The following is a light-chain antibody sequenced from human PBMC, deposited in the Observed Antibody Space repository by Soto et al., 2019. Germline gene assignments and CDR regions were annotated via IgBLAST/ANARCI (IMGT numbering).Light chain of an antibody. CDR2: GNS. CDR1: SSNIGAGYD. J-gene: IGLJ2*01. V-gene: IGLV1-40*01. CDR3: QSYDSSLSVV. Sequence: QSVLTQPPSVSGAPGQRVTISCTGSSSNIGAGYDVHWYQQLPGTAPKLLIYGNSNRPSGVPDRFSGSKSGTSACLAIAGLQAEDEADYYCQSYDSSLSVVFGGGTELTVL.